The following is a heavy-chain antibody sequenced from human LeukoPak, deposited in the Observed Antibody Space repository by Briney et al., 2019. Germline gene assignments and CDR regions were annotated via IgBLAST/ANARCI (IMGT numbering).Heavy chain of an antibody. J-gene: IGHJ4*02. D-gene: IGHD5-24*01. V-gene: IGHV3-21*01. Sequence: PGGSLRLSCAASGFTFSSYSMNWVRQAPGKGLEWVSSISSSRNYIYYADSVKGRFTISRDNAKNSLYLQMNSLRAEDTAVYYCARDGSGVEMATIRAPFLDYWGQGTLVTVSS. CDR2: ISSSRNYI. CDR3: ARDGSGVEMATIRAPFLDY. CDR1: GFTFSSYS.